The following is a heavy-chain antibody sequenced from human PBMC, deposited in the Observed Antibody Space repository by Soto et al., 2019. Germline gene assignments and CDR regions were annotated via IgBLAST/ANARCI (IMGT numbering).Heavy chain of an antibody. V-gene: IGHV3-7*01. D-gene: IGHD3-22*01. CDR2: IKPDGSEQ. CDR3: ARGGPRDSSGYYNDAFDI. CDR1: EFTFDKYY. J-gene: IGHJ3*02. Sequence: GGSLRLSCAASEFTFDKYYMTWVRQAPGKGPEWVANIKPDGSEQYYVDSVKGRFTISRDNANNSLYLQMNSLRAEDTAVYFCARGGPRDSSGYYNDAFDIWGQGTMVTVSS.